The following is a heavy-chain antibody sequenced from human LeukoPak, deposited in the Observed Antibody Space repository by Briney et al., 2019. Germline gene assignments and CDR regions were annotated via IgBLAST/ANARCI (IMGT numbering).Heavy chain of an antibody. CDR1: GFTFSSYP. Sequence: PGGSLRLSCAASGFTFSSYPMSWVRQPPGKGLEWVSAISGSGGSTYYADSVKGRFTISRDNSKNTLYLQTNSPRADDTAVYYCARGGGNSWFDYWGQGTLVTVSS. D-gene: IGHD4-23*01. CDR3: ARGGGNSWFDY. V-gene: IGHV3-23*01. J-gene: IGHJ4*02. CDR2: ISGSGGST.